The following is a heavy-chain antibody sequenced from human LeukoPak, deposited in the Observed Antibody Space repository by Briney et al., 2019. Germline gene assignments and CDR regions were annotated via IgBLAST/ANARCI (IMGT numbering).Heavy chain of an antibody. D-gene: IGHD5-12*01. CDR2: ISSSGST. CDR3: ARVAYSGYDFRGTFDY. V-gene: IGHV4-61*02. CDR1: GDSISSGDYY. Sequence: PSQTLSLTCTVSGDSISSGDYYWSWIRQPAGKGLEWIGRISSSGSTNYNPSLKSRVTMSVDTSKNQFSLKLSSVTAADTAVYYCARVAYSGYDFRGTFDYWGQGTLVTVSS. J-gene: IGHJ4*02.